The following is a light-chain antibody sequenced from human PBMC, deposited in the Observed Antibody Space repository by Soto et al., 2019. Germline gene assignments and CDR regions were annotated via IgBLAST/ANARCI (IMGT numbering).Light chain of an antibody. V-gene: IGKV3-15*01. CDR1: QSVSSN. Sequence: EIVMTQSPATLSVSPGERATLSCRASQSVSSNLAWYQQKPGQAPRLLIYGASTRATGIPARFSGSGSGTXXXXXXXXXXSXDFAVYYCQQYNNWPPLTFGGGTKVEIK. J-gene: IGKJ4*01. CDR2: GAS. CDR3: QQYNNWPPLT.